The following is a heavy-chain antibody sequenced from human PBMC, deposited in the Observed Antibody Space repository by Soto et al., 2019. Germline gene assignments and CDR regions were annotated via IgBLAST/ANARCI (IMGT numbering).Heavy chain of an antibody. CDR3: GRKGGVSLD. V-gene: IGHV3-48*03. Sequence: GGSLRLSCAASGFTFRNYELTWVRQAPGKGLEWVSYMSSSGSNKYYADSVKGRFTISRDNDKNSLYLQMNSLRAEDTAVYYCGRKGGVSLDWGQGPLVTVSS. D-gene: IGHD2-8*01. J-gene: IGHJ4*02. CDR1: GFTFRNYE. CDR2: MSSSGSNK.